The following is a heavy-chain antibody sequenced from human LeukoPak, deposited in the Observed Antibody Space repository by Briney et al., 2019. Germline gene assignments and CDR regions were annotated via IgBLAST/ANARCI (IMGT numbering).Heavy chain of an antibody. V-gene: IGHV3-7*01. J-gene: IGHJ6*03. CDR1: GGSISSSSYY. CDR2: IKQDGTEK. Sequence: ETLSLTCTVSGGSISSSSYYWGWVRQAPGKGLEWVANIKQDGTEKYYVDSVKGRFTISRDNAKNSLYLQMNSLRAEDTAVYYCARVSYDFWSGYSDYYYMDVWGKGTTVTVSS. D-gene: IGHD3-3*01. CDR3: ARVSYDFWSGYSDYYYMDV.